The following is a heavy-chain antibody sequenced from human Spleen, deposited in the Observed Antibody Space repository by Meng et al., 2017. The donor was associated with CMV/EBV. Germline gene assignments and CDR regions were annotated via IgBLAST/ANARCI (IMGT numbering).Heavy chain of an antibody. CDR1: SSKL. CDR3: ARIERRRILGYCGSDCSTTDY. Sequence: SSKLWTWVRQVPGRGLEWIGEICHSESTNYNPSLKRRVTISVDELKNQFSLRLGSVTAADTAVYYCARIERRRILGYCGSDCSTTDYWGQGTLVTVSS. CDR2: ICHSEST. J-gene: IGHJ4*02. V-gene: IGHV4-4*02. D-gene: IGHD2-21*02.